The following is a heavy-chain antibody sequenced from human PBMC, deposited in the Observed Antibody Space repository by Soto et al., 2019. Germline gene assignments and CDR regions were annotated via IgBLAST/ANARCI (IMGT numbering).Heavy chain of an antibody. Sequence: GGSLRLSCAASGFTFSSYWMSWVRQAPGKGLEWVANIKTDGSEKYYMDSVRGRFTTSRDNARNFFLLQMNSLTGADTAVYYCTRDGSPFALDVWGLGTSVTVSS. CDR1: GFTFSSYW. V-gene: IGHV3-7*03. CDR2: IKTDGSEK. CDR3: TRDGSPFALDV. J-gene: IGHJ6*02.